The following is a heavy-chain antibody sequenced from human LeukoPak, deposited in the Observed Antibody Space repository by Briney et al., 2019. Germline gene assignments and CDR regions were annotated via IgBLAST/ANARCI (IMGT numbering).Heavy chain of an antibody. Sequence: PSETLSLTCTVSGGSISSGDYYWSWLRQPPGQGLEWIVYIYYSGSTYYNPSLKSRVTISVDTSKNQFSLKLSSVTAADTAVYYCAREVYGDYVGSAFRENYFDYWGQGTLVTVSS. J-gene: IGHJ4*02. CDR3: AREVYGDYVGSAFRENYFDY. D-gene: IGHD4-17*01. CDR1: GGSISSGDYY. CDR2: IYYSGST. V-gene: IGHV4-30-4*01.